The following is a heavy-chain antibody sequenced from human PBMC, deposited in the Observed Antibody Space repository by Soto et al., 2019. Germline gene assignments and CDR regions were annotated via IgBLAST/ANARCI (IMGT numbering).Heavy chain of an antibody. CDR3: ARWGKSGSLSYCAMDV. D-gene: IGHD1-26*01. Sequence: QVQLQESGPGLVQPSQTLSLTCTVSGGSISSSFYYWSWIRQHPGKGLEWIGYIYYSGSTYYNPSLKSRVTISVDSSKNQFSLKLTSVTAADTAVYYCARWGKSGSLSYCAMDVWGQGTTVTVSS. CDR2: IYYSGST. V-gene: IGHV4-31*03. J-gene: IGHJ6*02. CDR1: GGSISSSFYY.